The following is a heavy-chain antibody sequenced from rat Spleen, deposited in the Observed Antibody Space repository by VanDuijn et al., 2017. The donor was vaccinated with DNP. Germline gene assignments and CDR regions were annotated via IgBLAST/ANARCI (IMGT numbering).Heavy chain of an antibody. V-gene: IGHV5-7*01. CDR2: IINDGSRT. CDR1: GFTFSDYN. J-gene: IGHJ2*01. CDR3: VRHEYQAFDY. Sequence: EVQLVESGGGLVQPGGSLKLSCAASGFTFSDYNMAWVRQAPKKGLEWVATIINDGSRTYYRDSVKGRFTISRDNAKNSLYLQMDSLRSEETATYYCVRHEYQAFDYWGQGVMVTVSS.